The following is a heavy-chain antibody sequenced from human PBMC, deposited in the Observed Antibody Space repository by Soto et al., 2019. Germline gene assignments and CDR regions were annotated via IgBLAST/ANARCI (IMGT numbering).Heavy chain of an antibody. CDR2: IYHSGST. CDR3: ARVVGGYYYGMDV. V-gene: IGHV4-4*02. J-gene: IGHJ6*02. Sequence: QVQLQESGPGLVKPSGTLSLTCAVSGGSISSSNWWSWVRQPPGKGLEWIGEIYHSGSTKYNPSLQSRVTISVDKSKNQFSLKLSSVTAADTAVYYCARVVGGYYYGMDVWGQGTTVTVSS. D-gene: IGHD2-2*01. CDR1: GGSISSSNW.